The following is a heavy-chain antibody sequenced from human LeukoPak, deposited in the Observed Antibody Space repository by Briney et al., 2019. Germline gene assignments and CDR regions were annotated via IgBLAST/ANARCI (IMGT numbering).Heavy chain of an antibody. CDR1: GFTFSSYW. V-gene: IGHV3-7*03. Sequence: PGGSLRLSCAASGFTFSSYWMSWVRQAPGKGLEWVANIKQDGSEKYYVDSVKGRFTISRDNAKNSVYLQMSSLRAEDTAMYYCARVAWGSGSAMGYWGQGTLVTVSS. CDR3: ARVAWGSGSAMGY. J-gene: IGHJ4*02. CDR2: IKQDGSEK. D-gene: IGHD3-10*01.